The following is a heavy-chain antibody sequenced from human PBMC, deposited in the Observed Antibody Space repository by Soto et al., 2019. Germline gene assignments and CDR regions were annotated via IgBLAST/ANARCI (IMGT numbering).Heavy chain of an antibody. D-gene: IGHD3-9*01. Sequence: GASVKVSCKASGYTFTSYGINWVLQAPGRGLEWMAWISAYNDNTNYAQNLQGRVSLTTDTSTTTAYMELRSLRSDDTAVYYCASDGPYDILTGYQMGSLGFHYWG. CDR3: ASDGPYDILTGYQMGSLGFHY. CDR2: ISAYNDNT. CDR1: GYTFTSYG. J-gene: IGHJ4*01. V-gene: IGHV1-18*01.